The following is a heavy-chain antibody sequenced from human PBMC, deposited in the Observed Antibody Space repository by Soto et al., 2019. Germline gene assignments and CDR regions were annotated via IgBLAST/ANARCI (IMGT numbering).Heavy chain of an antibody. CDR3: ARLKSAYHWYYGMDV. CDR1: GGSISSGDYY. V-gene: IGHV4-30-4*01. D-gene: IGHD1-1*01. CDR2: IYYSGST. Sequence: QVQLQESGPGLVKPSQALSLTCTVSGGSISSGDYYWSWIRQPPGKGLEWIGHIYYSGSTNYNPSLKSRVTIXXDXSXHQLSLTLSSVTAADTAVYYCARLKSAYHWYYGMDVWGRGTTVTVSS. J-gene: IGHJ6*02.